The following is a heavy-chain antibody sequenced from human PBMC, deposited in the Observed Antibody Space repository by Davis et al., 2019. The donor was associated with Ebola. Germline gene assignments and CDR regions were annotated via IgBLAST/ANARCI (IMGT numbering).Heavy chain of an antibody. CDR3: ARGARYYYDSSGYYYL. Sequence: ASVKVSCKASGYTFTSYDINWVRQATGQGLEWMGWMNPNSGNTGYAQKFQGRVTMTRNTSISTAYMELSSLRSEDTAVYYCARGARYYYDSSGYYYLWGQGTLVTVSS. V-gene: IGHV1-8*01. J-gene: IGHJ4*02. D-gene: IGHD3-22*01. CDR1: GYTFTSYD. CDR2: MNPNSGNT.